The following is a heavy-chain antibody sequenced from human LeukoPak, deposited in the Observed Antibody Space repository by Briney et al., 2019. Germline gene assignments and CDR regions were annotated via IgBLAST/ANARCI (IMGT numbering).Heavy chain of an antibody. V-gene: IGHV4-30-4*08. D-gene: IGHD2-2*02. CDR3: ARVRYCSSNSCYKEGYFDY. J-gene: IGHJ4*02. Sequence: SQTLSLTCTVSGGSISSGDYYWSWIRQPPGKGLEWIGYIYYSGSTYYNPSLKSRVTISVDTSKNQFSLKLSSVTAADTAVYYCARVRYCSSNSCYKEGYFDYWGQGTLVTVSS. CDR1: GGSISSGDYY. CDR2: IYYSGST.